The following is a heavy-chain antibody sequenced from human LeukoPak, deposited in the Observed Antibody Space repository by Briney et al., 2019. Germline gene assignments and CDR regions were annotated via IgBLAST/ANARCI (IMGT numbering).Heavy chain of an antibody. J-gene: IGHJ6*02. CDR2: IRSNTYGGTT. CDR3: TRCRHYYGMDV. CDR1: GFTFGDYA. V-gene: IGHV3-49*04. Sequence: GRSLRLSCTASGFTFGDYAMTWVRQAPGEGLEWVGFIRSNTYGGTTDYAASVKGRFTISRDDSKSIVYLQMNSLKTEDTAVYYCTRCRHYYGMDVWGQGTTVTVSS. D-gene: IGHD2-15*01.